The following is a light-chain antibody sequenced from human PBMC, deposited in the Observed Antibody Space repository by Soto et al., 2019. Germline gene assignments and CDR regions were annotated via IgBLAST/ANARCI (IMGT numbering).Light chain of an antibody. CDR3: GSFTTSRIWV. CDR2: GVN. CDR1: SSDFGDDKY. V-gene: IGLV2-14*01. J-gene: IGLJ3*02. Sequence: QSVLTQPASVSGSPGQSITVSCTGISSDFGDDKYVSWYQQQPGKGPNLLIYGVNSRPSGISNHFSGSKSGNTASLTISGLQVEDEAEYFCGSFTTSRIWVFGGGTKVTVL.